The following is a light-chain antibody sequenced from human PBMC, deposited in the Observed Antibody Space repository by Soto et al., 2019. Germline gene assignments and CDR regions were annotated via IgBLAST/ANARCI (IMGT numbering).Light chain of an antibody. CDR1: SSDVVGYNC. CDR2: DVS. CDR3: TSYTSSSTLEV. V-gene: IGLV2-14*01. J-gene: IGLJ2*01. Sequence: QSALTQPASVSGSPGQSITISCTGTSSDVVGYNCVSWYQQHPGKAPKLMIYDVSYRPSGVSNRFSGSKSGNTASLTISGLQAEDEADYYCTSYTSSSTLEVFGGGTKVTVL.